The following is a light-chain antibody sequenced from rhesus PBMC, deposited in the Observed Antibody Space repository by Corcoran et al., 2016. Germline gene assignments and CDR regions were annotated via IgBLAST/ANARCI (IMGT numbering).Light chain of an antibody. CDR2: AVS. V-gene: IGKV2-78*01. Sequence: DIVMTQTPLSLPVTPGEPASISCRSSQSLLHSGGKPYLDWYLQRPGQSPQLLISAVSNRASGVPDRVSGSGAGTDFTLKISRVEAEDVGVYYCEQTLQTPLTFGGGTKVEIK. J-gene: IGKJ4*01. CDR1: QSLLHSGGKPY. CDR3: EQTLQTPLT.